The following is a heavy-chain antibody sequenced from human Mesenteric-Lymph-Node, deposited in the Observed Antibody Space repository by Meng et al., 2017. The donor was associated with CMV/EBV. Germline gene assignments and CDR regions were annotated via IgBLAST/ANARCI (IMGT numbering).Heavy chain of an antibody. CDR3: ARARVYCSSTSCYTGWFDP. D-gene: IGHD2-2*02. V-gene: IGHV1-8*02. J-gene: IGHJ5*02. CDR1: GYTFSNYG. CDR2: MNPNSGNT. Sequence: ASVKVSCKASGYTFSNYGISWVRQAPGQGLEWMGWMNPNSGNTGYAQKFQGRVTMTRNTSISTAYMELSSLRSEDTAVYYCARARVYCSSTSCYTGWFDPWGQGTLVTVSS.